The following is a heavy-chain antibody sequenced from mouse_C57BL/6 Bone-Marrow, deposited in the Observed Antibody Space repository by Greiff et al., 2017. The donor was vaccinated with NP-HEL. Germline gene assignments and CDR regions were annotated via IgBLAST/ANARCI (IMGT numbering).Heavy chain of an antibody. Sequence: EVQLQQSGPELVKPGASVKISCKASGYTFTDYYMNWVKQSHGKSLEWIGDINPNNGGTSYNQKFKGKATLTVDKSSSTAYMELRSLTSEDSAVYYCARGGRLLLFAYWGQGTLVTVSA. V-gene: IGHV1-26*01. CDR2: INPNNGGT. CDR1: GYTFTDYY. D-gene: IGHD2-13*01. CDR3: ARGGRLLLFAY. J-gene: IGHJ3*01.